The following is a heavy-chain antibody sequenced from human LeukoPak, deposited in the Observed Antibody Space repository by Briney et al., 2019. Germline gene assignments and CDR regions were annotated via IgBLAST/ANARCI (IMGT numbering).Heavy chain of an antibody. D-gene: IGHD2-15*01. CDR3: AKCRGGSCYYFDY. V-gene: IGHV3-23*01. J-gene: IGHJ4*02. Sequence: GGSLRLSCAASGFTFSGYAMSWVRQAPGKELEWVSAVGSSGSSTYYADSVQGRFTISRDNSQNTLYLQMSSLRAEDTAVYYCAKCRGGSCYYFDYWGQGTLVTVSP. CDR1: GFTFSGYA. CDR2: VGSSGSST.